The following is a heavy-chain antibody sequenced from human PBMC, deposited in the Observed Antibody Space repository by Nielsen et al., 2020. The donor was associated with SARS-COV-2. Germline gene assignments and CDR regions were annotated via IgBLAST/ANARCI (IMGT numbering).Heavy chain of an antibody. V-gene: IGHV4-31*03. CDR2: IYYSGST. D-gene: IGHD3-10*01. J-gene: IGHJ3*02. Sequence: SETLSLTCTVSGGSISSGGYYWSWIRQHPGKGLEWIGYIYYSGSTYYNPSLKSRVTISVDTSKNQFSLKLSSVTAADTAVYYCARTHYGSGSPFIWGQGTMVTVSS. CDR1: GGSISSGGYY. CDR3: ARTHYGSGSPFI.